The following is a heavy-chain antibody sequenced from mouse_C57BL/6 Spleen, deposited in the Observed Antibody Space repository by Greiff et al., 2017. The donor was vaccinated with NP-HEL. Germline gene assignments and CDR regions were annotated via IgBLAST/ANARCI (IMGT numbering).Heavy chain of an antibody. CDR1: GFTFSNYW. V-gene: IGHV6-3*01. Sequence: EVQGVESGGGLVQPGGSMKLSCVASGFTFSNYWMNWVRQSPEKGLEWVAQIRLKSDNYATHYAESVKGRFTISRDDSKSSVYLQMNNLSAEDTGIYYCTDSNLYYYAMDYWGQGTSVTVSS. J-gene: IGHJ4*01. CDR2: IRLKSDNYAT. CDR3: TDSNLYYYAMDY. D-gene: IGHD2-5*01.